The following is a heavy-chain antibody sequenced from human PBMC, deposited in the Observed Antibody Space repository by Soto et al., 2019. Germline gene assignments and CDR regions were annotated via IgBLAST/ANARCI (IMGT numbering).Heavy chain of an antibody. J-gene: IGHJ4*02. CDR2: ISAYNGNT. D-gene: IGHD3-22*01. CDR3: PRVRVRQYYYDSSGYSGVLGY. V-gene: IGHV1-18*04. Sequence: ASVKVSCKASGYTFTSYGISWVRQAPGQGLEWMGWISAYNGNTNYAQKLQGRVTMTTDTSTSTAYMELRSLRSDDTAVYYCPRVRVRQYYYDSSGYSGVLGYWGQGTLVTVSS. CDR1: GYTFTSYG.